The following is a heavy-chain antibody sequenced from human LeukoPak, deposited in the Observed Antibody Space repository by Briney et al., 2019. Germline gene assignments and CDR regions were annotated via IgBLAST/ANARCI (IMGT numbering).Heavy chain of an antibody. CDR3: ARQGLEY. CDR1: GFTFDDYA. CDR2: ICWYSGSI. V-gene: IGHV3-9*01. Sequence: QSGRSLRLSCAASGFTFDDYAMHWVRQAPGKGLEGVSGICWYSGSIGYADSVKGRFTISRDNAKNSLYLQMNSLRAEDTALYYCARQGLEYWGQGTLVTVSS. J-gene: IGHJ4*02. D-gene: IGHD1-1*01.